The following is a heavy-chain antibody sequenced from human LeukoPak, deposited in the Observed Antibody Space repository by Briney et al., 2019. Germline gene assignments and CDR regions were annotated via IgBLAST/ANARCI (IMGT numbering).Heavy chain of an antibody. CDR2: IRYDGSNK. CDR3: AKSYDFWSGYYQDY. J-gene: IGHJ4*02. CDR1: GFTFSSYG. D-gene: IGHD3-3*01. V-gene: IGHV3-30*02. Sequence: GGSLRLSCAASGFTFSSYGMHWVRQAPGKGLEWVAFIRYDGSNKYYADSVKGRFTISRDNSKNTLYLQMNSLRAEDTAVYYCAKSYDFWSGYYQDYWGQGTLVTVSS.